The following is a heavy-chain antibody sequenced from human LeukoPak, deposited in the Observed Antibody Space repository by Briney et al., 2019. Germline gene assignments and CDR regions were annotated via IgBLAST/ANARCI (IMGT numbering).Heavy chain of an antibody. Sequence: AETLSLTCAVYGGSFSGYYGSWLREPPGKGREGGGEINHSGSTNYNPSLKSRVTISVDTSKNQFSLKLSSVTAADTAVYYCARGTEVLRYFAHWGQGTLVTLSS. D-gene: IGHD3-9*01. CDR3: ARGTEVLRYFAH. CDR1: GGSFSGYY. J-gene: IGHJ4*02. V-gene: IGHV4-34*01. CDR2: INHSGST.